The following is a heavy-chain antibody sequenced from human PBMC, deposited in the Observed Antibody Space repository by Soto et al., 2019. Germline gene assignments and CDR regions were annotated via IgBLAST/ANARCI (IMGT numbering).Heavy chain of an antibody. CDR1: GFTFSSYA. Sequence: QVQLVESGGGVVQPGRSLRLSCAASGFTFSSYAMHWVRQAPGKGLEWVAVISYDGSNKYYADSVKGRFTISRDNSKNTMYLQMNSLRGEDTSVYYCAREKYSSGWSFDYWGQGTLVTVSS. CDR3: AREKYSSGWSFDY. J-gene: IGHJ4*02. D-gene: IGHD6-19*01. CDR2: ISYDGSNK. V-gene: IGHV3-30-3*01.